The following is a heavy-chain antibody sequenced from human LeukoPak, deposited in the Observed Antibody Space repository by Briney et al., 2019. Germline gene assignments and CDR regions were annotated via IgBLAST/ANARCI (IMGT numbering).Heavy chain of an antibody. J-gene: IGHJ3*02. CDR2: INPNSGGT. Sequence: ASVKVSCKASGYTFTGYYMHWVRQAPGHGLEWMGWINPNSGGTNYVQKFQGRVTMTRDTSISTAYMELSRLRSDDTAVYYCARDDTPVLGYCSSTSCYGAFDIWGQGTMVTVSS. V-gene: IGHV1-2*02. D-gene: IGHD2-2*01. CDR3: ARDDTPVLGYCSSTSCYGAFDI. CDR1: GYTFTGYY.